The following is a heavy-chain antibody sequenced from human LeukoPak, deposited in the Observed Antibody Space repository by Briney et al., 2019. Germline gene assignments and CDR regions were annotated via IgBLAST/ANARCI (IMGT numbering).Heavy chain of an antibody. D-gene: IGHD6-6*01. CDR1: GGTFSSYA. CDR3: ARAHRPYSSSSIDYFDY. Sequence: SVKVSCKASGGTFSSYAISWVRQAPGQGLEWMGGIIPIFGTANYAQKFQGRVTITTDESTSAAYMELSSLRSEDTAVYYCARAHRPYSSSSIDYFDYWGQGTLVTVSS. J-gene: IGHJ4*02. V-gene: IGHV1-69*05. CDR2: IIPIFGTA.